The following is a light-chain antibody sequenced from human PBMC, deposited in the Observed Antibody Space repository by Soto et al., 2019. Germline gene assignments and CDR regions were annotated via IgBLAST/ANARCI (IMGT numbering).Light chain of an antibody. V-gene: IGLV2-14*01. Sequence: WALTQPGSGSGSPGQSITIYCTGTSSDVGGYNYVSWYQQHPGKAPKLMIYEVSNRPSGVSNRFSGSKSGNTASLTISGLQAEDEADYYCSSYTSSSTYVFGARTKVTVL. CDR1: SSDVGGYNY. J-gene: IGLJ1*01. CDR2: EVS. CDR3: SSYTSSSTYV.